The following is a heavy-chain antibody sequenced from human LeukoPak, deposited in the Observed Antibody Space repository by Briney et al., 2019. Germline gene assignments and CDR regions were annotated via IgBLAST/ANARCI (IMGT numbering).Heavy chain of an antibody. CDR2: IVVGSGNT. J-gene: IGHJ4*02. CDR1: GFTFTSSA. CDR3: ARGRIAAAGTTDY. Sequence: SVKVSCKASGFTFTSSAMQWVRQARGQRLEWIGWIVVGSGNTNYAQKFQERVTITRDMSTSTAYMELSSLRSDDTAVYYCARGRIAAAGTTDYWGQGTLVTVSS. D-gene: IGHD6-13*01. V-gene: IGHV1-58*02.